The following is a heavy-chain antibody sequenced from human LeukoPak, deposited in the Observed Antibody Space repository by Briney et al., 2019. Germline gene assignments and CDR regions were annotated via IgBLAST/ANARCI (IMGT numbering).Heavy chain of an antibody. CDR3: AKDSRVVPAATYFQH. J-gene: IGHJ1*01. V-gene: IGHV3-23*01. CDR2: ISGSGGST. Sequence: PGGSLRLSCAASGFTFSSYAMNWVRQAPGKGLEWVSAISGSGGSTYYADSVKGRFTISRDNSKNTLYLQMNSLRAEDTAVYYCAKDSRVVPAATYFQHWGQGTLVTVSS. D-gene: IGHD2-2*01. CDR1: GFTFSSYA.